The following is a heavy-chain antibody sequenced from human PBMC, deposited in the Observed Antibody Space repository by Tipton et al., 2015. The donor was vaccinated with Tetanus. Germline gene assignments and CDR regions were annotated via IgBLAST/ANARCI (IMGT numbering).Heavy chain of an antibody. V-gene: IGHV3-74*01. Sequence: SLRLSCAASGFTFSSYWMHWDRQAPGKGLVWVSRIKSDGSSTSYADSVKGRFTISRDNAKNTLYLQMNSLRAEDTAVYYCARDYGGNVLYYYYGMDIWGQGTTVIVSS. CDR2: IKSDGSST. CDR1: GFTFSSYW. J-gene: IGHJ6*02. D-gene: IGHD4-23*01. CDR3: ARDYGGNVLYYYYGMDI.